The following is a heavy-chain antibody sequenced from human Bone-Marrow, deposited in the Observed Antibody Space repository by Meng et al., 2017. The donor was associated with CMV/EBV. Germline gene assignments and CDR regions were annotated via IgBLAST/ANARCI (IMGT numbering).Heavy chain of an antibody. D-gene: IGHD6-13*01. Sequence: ASVKVSCKASGGTFSYWLITWVRQAPGQGLEWMGWINPNSGGTNYAQKFQGRVTMTRDTSISTAYMELSRLRSDDTAVYYCARYYSSSWIDAFDIWGQGTMVTVSS. J-gene: IGHJ3*02. CDR3: ARYYSSSWIDAFDI. V-gene: IGHV1-2*02. CDR2: INPNSGGT. CDR1: GGTFSYWL.